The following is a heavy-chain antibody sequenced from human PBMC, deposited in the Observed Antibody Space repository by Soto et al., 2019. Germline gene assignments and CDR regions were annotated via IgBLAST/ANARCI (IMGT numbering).Heavy chain of an antibody. CDR1: GGSISSGNDS. J-gene: IGHJ2*01. CDR3: ARDLHDYGDWYFDL. V-gene: IGHV4-30-2*01. Sequence: QLRLQESGSGLVKPSQTLSLTCAVSGGSISSGNDSWSWIRQPPGKGLEWIGYIFHSGSPYYNPSLNSRVPISVDRSKNQFSLRLSSVPAADTAVYYCARDLHDYGDWYFDLWGRGTLVTVSS. D-gene: IGHD4-17*01. CDR2: IFHSGSP.